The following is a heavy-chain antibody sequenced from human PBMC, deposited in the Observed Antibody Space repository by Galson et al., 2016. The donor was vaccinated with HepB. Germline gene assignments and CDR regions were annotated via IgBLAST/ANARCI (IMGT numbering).Heavy chain of an antibody. CDR2: INAGNGNT. CDR1: GYTFISYV. CDR3: ARSPTGFCSRTKCYGFNYLDR. V-gene: IGHV1-3*01. Sequence: SVKVSCKASGYTFISYVIQWVRQAPRHRLEWIGWINAGNGNTKYSQKFQGRVIIDRDTSASTAYMELSSLRPEDTAIYYCARSPTGFCSRTKCYGFNYLDRWGQGTPVTVSS. D-gene: IGHD2-2*03. J-gene: IGHJ4*02.